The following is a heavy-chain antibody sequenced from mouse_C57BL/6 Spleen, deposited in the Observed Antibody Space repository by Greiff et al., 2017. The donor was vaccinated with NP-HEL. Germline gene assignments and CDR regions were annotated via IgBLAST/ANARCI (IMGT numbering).Heavy chain of an antibody. Sequence: EVHLVESGPGLVKPSQSLSLTCSVTGYSITSGYYWNWIRQFPGNKLEWMGYISYDGSNNYNPSLKNRISITRDTSKNQFFLKLNSVTTEDTATYYCAREGLGSIFDYWGQGTTLTVSS. CDR2: ISYDGSN. CDR3: AREGLGSIFDY. J-gene: IGHJ2*01. CDR1: GYSITSGYY. V-gene: IGHV3-6*01. D-gene: IGHD4-1*01.